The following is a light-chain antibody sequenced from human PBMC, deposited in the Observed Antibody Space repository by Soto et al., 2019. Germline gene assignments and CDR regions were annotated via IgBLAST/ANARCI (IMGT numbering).Light chain of an antibody. CDR2: DAS. Sequence: DIQMPQSPSTLSASVGDRVTITCRASQTISNWLAWYQQKPGKPPKVLIFDASTLDGGVPSRFSGRRSGTDFTLTISSLQPSDLATYYCQQYNTYPLTFGGGTKVEI. CDR1: QTISNW. CDR3: QQYNTYPLT. V-gene: IGKV1-5*01. J-gene: IGKJ4*01.